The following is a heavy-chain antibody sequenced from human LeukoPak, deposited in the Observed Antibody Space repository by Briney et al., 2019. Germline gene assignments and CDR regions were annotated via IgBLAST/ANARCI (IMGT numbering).Heavy chain of an antibody. V-gene: IGHV3-23*01. Sequence: GGSLRLTCAASGFTFSSYDMSWVRQAPGKGLEWVSGISGRGGSTYYADSVKGRFTISRDNSKNTLYLQMNSLRAEDTAVYYCAKDLIGGYSYGFDYWGQGTLVTVSS. CDR3: AKDLIGGYSYGFDY. J-gene: IGHJ4*02. D-gene: IGHD5-18*01. CDR2: ISGRGGST. CDR1: GFTFSSYD.